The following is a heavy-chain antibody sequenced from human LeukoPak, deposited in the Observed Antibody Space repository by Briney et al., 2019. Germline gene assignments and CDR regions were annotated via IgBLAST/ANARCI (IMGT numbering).Heavy chain of an antibody. J-gene: IGHJ4*02. Sequence: SETLSLTCSVSGDSIDNISNTWGWIRQPPGKTLEWIGTIFSSGKTYKNPSLKSRVTLSTDTSENQFFLTLTSLTAADTAVYYCARHGPRSLFDSSTYFFDFWGLGTLVTVSS. CDR1: GDSIDNISNT. CDR2: IFSSGKT. CDR3: ARHGPRSLFDSSTYFFDF. D-gene: IGHD3-22*01. V-gene: IGHV4-39*01.